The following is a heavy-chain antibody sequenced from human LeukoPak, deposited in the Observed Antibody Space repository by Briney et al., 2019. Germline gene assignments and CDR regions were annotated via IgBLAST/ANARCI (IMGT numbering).Heavy chain of an antibody. CDR2: IYTSGST. D-gene: IGHD2-2*01. V-gene: IGHV4-4*07. CDR1: GGSISSYY. Sequence: SETLSLTXTVSGGSISSYYWSWIRQPAGQGLEWIGRIYTSGSTNYNPSLKSRVTMSVDTSKNQFSLKLSSVTAADTAVYYCARDGIVVVPAAIAANWFDPWGQGTLVTVSS. CDR3: ARDGIVVVPAAIAANWFDP. J-gene: IGHJ5*02.